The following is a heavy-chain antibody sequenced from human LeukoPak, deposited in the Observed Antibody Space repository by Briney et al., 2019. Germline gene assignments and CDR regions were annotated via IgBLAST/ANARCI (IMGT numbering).Heavy chain of an antibody. CDR1: GFTFSSYG. Sequence: PGGSLRLSCAASGFTFSSYGMHWVRQAPGKGLEWVAFIRYDGSNKYYADSVKGRFTISRDNSKNTLYLQMNSLRAEDTAVYYCAKDRTGYGSGSYYNGQDWGQGTLVTVSS. CDR2: IRYDGSNK. CDR3: AKDRTGYGSGSYYNGQD. D-gene: IGHD3-10*01. V-gene: IGHV3-30*02. J-gene: IGHJ4*02.